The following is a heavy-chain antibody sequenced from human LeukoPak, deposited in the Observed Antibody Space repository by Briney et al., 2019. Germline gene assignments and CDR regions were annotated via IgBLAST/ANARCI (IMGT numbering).Heavy chain of an antibody. J-gene: IGHJ4*02. Sequence: GGSLRLTCAASGFTFSSYGMHWVGQAPDKGLEWVAFIRYDEASKYYADSVKGRFTISRDNSKNTLYLQMNSLGAEDTAVYYCAPRLTSGSYYNNLDYWGQGTLVTVSS. V-gene: IGHV3-30*02. D-gene: IGHD3-10*01. CDR3: APRLTSGSYYNNLDY. CDR2: IRYDEASK. CDR1: GFTFSSYG.